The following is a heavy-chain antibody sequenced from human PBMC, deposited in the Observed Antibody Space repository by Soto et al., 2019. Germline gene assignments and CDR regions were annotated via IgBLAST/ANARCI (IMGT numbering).Heavy chain of an antibody. J-gene: IGHJ6*02. CDR1: GFTFSNYG. D-gene: IGHD3-3*01. V-gene: IGHV3-30*03. CDR3: AYLTEGGRTSAYYAGDV. CDR2: ISDDVSNK. Sequence: PGGSLRLSCVASGFTFSNYGMHWVRQVPGKGPQWVALISDDVSNKYYADSVKGRFTISRDNSKNALYLQMTTLRTDDTALYYCAYLTEGGRTSAYYAGDVWGQGTRVTVSS.